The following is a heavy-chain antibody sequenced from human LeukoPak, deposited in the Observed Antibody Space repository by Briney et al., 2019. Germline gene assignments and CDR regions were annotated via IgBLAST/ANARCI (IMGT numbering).Heavy chain of an antibody. CDR3: ARAAVAGPFED. Sequence: GGSLRLSCAASGFTFSSYWMHWVRHAPGKGLVWVSRINSDGSSTSYADSVKGRFTISRDNAKNTLYLQMNSLRAEDTAVYYCARAAVAGPFEDWGQGTLVTVCS. J-gene: IGHJ4*02. CDR1: GFTFSSYW. V-gene: IGHV3-74*01. D-gene: IGHD6-19*01. CDR2: INSDGSST.